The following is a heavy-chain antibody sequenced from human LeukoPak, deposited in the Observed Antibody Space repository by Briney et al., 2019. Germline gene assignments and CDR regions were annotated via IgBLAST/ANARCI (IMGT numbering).Heavy chain of an antibody. Sequence: GGSLRLSCVASGIIFSSYGMHWVRQAPGKGLEWVAFIRYDGSNKYYTDSVKGRFTISRDNSKNTLYMQMNSLRDEDTAVYYCAKVGSGWYGVDYWGQGTLVTVSS. J-gene: IGHJ4*02. CDR2: IRYDGSNK. V-gene: IGHV3-30*02. CDR1: GIIFSSYG. D-gene: IGHD6-19*01. CDR3: AKVGSGWYGVDY.